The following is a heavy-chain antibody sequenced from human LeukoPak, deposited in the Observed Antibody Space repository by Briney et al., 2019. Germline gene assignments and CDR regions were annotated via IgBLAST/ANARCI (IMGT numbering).Heavy chain of an antibody. J-gene: IGHJ6*03. CDR3: ARGGIAVAGTRENHYYYYMDV. CDR2: IKQDGSEK. Sequence: GGSRRLSCAASGFTFSSYGMSWFRKAPGKGLEWVANIKQDGSEKYYVDSVKGRFTISRDNAKNSLYLQMNSLRAEDTAVYYCARGGIAVAGTRENHYYYYMDVWGKGTTVTVSS. D-gene: IGHD6-19*01. V-gene: IGHV3-7*01. CDR1: GFTFSSYG.